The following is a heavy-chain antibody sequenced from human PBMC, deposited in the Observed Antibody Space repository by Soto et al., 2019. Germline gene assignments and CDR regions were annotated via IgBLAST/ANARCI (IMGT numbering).Heavy chain of an antibody. CDR3: ARRWGEGRVDY. V-gene: IGHV4-4*02. Sequence: SETLSPTGAVTGASISRGNWWGGVGQPPGKGLEWIGEIYHSGNTNYNPSLKSRVTMAVDKSRNQFSLKLSSVTAADTAVYYCARRWGEGRVDYWGQGTLVTVSS. CDR1: GASISRGNW. CDR2: IYHSGNT. D-gene: IGHD3-10*01. J-gene: IGHJ4*02.